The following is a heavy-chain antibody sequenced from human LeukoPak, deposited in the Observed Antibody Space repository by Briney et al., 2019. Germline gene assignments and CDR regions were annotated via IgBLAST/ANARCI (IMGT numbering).Heavy chain of an antibody. V-gene: IGHV3-30-3*01. J-gene: IGHJ4*02. Sequence: PGGSLRLSCAASGFTFSSYAMHWVRQAPGKGLEWVAVISYDGSNKYYADSVEGRFTISRDNSKNTLYLQMNSLRAEDTAVYYCARDAHYYDSSGYFDYWGQGTLVTVSS. D-gene: IGHD3-22*01. CDR1: GFTFSSYA. CDR2: ISYDGSNK. CDR3: ARDAHYYDSSGYFDY.